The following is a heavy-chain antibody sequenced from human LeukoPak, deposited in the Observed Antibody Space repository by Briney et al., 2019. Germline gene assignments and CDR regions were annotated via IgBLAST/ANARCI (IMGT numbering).Heavy chain of an antibody. V-gene: IGHV3-30*02. CDR3: AKDDAGTGFAFDI. CDR2: IRYDGSNK. J-gene: IGHJ3*02. Sequence: GESLRLSCAASGFTFSNYGMHWVRQAPGKGLEWVAFIRYDGSNKYYADSVKGRFTISRDNSKNTLYLQMNSLRAEDTAVYYCAKDDAGTGFAFDIWGQGTMVTVSS. CDR1: GFTFSNYG. D-gene: IGHD2-8*02.